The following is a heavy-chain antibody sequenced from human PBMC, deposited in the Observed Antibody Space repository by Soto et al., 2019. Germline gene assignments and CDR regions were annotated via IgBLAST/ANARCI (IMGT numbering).Heavy chain of an antibody. CDR3: AYSSTPFDY. CDR1: GFTFSSYA. Sequence: EVQLLESGGGLVQPGGSLRLSCAASGFTFSSYAMSWVPEAPGKGLEWVSAISGSGGSTYYADSVKSRFTISRDNSKNTLYLQMNSLRAEDTAVYYCAYSSTPFDYWGQGTLVTVSS. J-gene: IGHJ4*02. D-gene: IGHD6-13*01. CDR2: ISGSGGST. V-gene: IGHV3-23*01.